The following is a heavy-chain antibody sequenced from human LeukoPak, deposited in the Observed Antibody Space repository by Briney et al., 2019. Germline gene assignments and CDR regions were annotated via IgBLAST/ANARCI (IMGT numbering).Heavy chain of an antibody. D-gene: IGHD2-2*02. Sequence: SETLSLTCTVSGYSISSGYYWGWIRQPPGKGLEWIGSIYHSGSTYYNPSLKSRVTISVDTSKDQFSLKLSSVTAADTAVYYCARDSTYCSSTSCYKDFDYWGQGTLVTVSS. CDR1: GYSISSGYY. CDR2: IYHSGST. J-gene: IGHJ4*02. CDR3: ARDSTYCSSTSCYKDFDY. V-gene: IGHV4-38-2*02.